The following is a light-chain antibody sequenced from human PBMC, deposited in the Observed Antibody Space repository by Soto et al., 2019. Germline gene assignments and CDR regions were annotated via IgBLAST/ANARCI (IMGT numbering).Light chain of an antibody. CDR2: GAS. V-gene: IGKV3-20*01. CDR3: HQYLSSPQT. Sequence: EIVLTQSPGTLSLSPGERATLSCRASQGVTSNYLAWYQQRPGQAPRLLIYGASRRATDIPDRFSGSGSGTDFTLTISRLEPEDSAVYYCHQYLSSPQTFGQGTKVEIQ. J-gene: IGKJ1*01. CDR1: QGVTSNY.